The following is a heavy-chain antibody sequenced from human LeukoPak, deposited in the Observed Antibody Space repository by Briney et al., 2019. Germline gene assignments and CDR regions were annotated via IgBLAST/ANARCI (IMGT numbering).Heavy chain of an antibody. D-gene: IGHD5-18*01. Sequence: ASAKVSCKASGYTFTSYYMHWVRQAPGQGLEWMGIINPSGGSTSYAQKFQGRVTMTRDTSTSTVYMELSSLRSEDTAVYYCARSGYSYGWLDYWGQGTLVTVSS. CDR2: INPSGGST. V-gene: IGHV1-46*01. CDR3: ARSGYSYGWLDY. J-gene: IGHJ4*02. CDR1: GYTFTSYY.